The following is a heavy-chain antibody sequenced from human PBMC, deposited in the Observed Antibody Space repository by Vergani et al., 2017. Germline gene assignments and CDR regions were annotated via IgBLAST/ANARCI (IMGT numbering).Heavy chain of an antibody. CDR2: IYHCGST. D-gene: IGHD3-16*01. CDR1: GGPISSSNW. V-gene: IGHV4-4*02. CDR3: ASYTSRAISYFDL. Sequence: QVQLQESGPGLVKPSGTLSLTCAVSGGPISSSNWWSWVRQPTGKGLEWIGEIYHCGSTNYNPSLKSRVTISVDKSKNQFSLKLSSVTAADTAVYYCASYTSRAISYFDLWGRGTLVTVSS. J-gene: IGHJ2*01.